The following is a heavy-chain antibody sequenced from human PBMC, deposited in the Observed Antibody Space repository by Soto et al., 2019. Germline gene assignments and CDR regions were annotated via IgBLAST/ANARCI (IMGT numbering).Heavy chain of an antibody. CDR1: GFTFSSYS. V-gene: IGHV3-21*01. CDR3: ARDSGAAAGTPYYYYGMDV. Sequence: EVQLVESGGGLVKPGGSLRLSCAASGFTFSSYSMNWVRQAPGKGLEWVSSISSSSSYIYYAASVKGRFTISRDNAKNSLYLQMNSLRAEDTAVYYCARDSGAAAGTPYYYYGMDVWGQGTTVTVSS. D-gene: IGHD6-13*01. CDR2: ISSSSSYI. J-gene: IGHJ6*02.